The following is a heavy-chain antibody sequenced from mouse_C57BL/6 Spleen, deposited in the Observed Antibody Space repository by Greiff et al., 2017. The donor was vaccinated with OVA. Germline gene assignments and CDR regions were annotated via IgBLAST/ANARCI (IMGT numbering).Heavy chain of an antibody. Sequence: VQLQQSGPELVKPGASVKISCKASGYSFTGYYMNWVKQSPEKSLEWIGEINPSTGGTTYNQKFKAKATLTVDKSSSTAYMQLKSLTSEDSAVYYYAIYYSNYGAMDYWGQGTSVTVSS. J-gene: IGHJ4*01. CDR1: GYSFTGYY. D-gene: IGHD2-5*01. CDR3: AIYYSNYGAMDY. V-gene: IGHV1-42*01. CDR2: INPSTGGT.